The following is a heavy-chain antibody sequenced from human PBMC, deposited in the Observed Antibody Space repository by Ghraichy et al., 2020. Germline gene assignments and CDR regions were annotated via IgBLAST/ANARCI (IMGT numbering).Heavy chain of an antibody. Sequence: GGSLRLSCAASGFTFSTYWMTWVRQAPGKGLEWVANIKEDGSDKYYVDSAKGRFTISRDNAKNSLYLQMDSLRGEDTAVYYCARRPGGDTYLSSWGQGTLVTVSS. CDR1: GFTFSTYW. D-gene: IGHD3-16*02. J-gene: IGHJ5*02. CDR3: ARRPGGDTYLSS. CDR2: IKEDGSDK. V-gene: IGHV3-7*01.